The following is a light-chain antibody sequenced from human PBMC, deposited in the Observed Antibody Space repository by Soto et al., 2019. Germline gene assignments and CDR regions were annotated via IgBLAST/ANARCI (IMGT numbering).Light chain of an antibody. CDR3: QQLNSNPLT. V-gene: IGKV1-9*01. J-gene: IGKJ3*01. CDR2: AAS. CDR1: QDISNY. Sequence: DIQLTQSPSFLSASVGDRVTITCRASQDISNYLVWYQQKPGKAPKPLIYAASTLQSGVPSRFSGSGSGTEFTLTISSLQPEDFATYYCQQLNSNPLTFGPGTNVDIK.